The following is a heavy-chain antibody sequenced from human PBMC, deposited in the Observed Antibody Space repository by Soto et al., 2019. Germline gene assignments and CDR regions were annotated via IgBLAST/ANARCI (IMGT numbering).Heavy chain of an antibody. CDR2: IYYSGST. J-gene: IGHJ5*02. V-gene: IGHV4-39*01. Sequence: XGTLSLPSTVSGGSISSSSYYGGWIRQPPGKGLEWIGSIYYSGSTYYNPSLKSRVTISVDTSKNQFSLKLSSVTAADTAVYYCARHPNSAYSSSWYWFDPWGQGTLVTVSS. CDR1: GGSISSSSYY. CDR3: ARHPNSAYSSSWYWFDP. D-gene: IGHD6-13*01.